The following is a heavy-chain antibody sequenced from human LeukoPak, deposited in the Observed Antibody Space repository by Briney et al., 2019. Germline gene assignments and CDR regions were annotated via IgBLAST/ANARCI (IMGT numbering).Heavy chain of an antibody. D-gene: IGHD3-3*01. J-gene: IGHJ4*02. CDR1: GDSISSGGYY. Sequence: PSQTLSLTCTVSGDSISSGGYYWSWIRQPPGKGLECIGYIYHSGSTYYNPSLKSRVTISVDRSKNQFSLKLSSVTAADTAVYYCARVQSITIFGALPGYYFDYWGQGTLVTVSS. CDR3: ARVQSITIFGALPGYYFDY. CDR2: IYHSGST. V-gene: IGHV4-30-2*01.